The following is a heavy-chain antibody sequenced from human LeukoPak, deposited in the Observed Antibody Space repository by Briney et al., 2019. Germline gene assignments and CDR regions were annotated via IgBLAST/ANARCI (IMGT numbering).Heavy chain of an antibody. CDR3: ATDQRGYSYGL. Sequence: ASVKVSCKVSGYTFTDYYMHWVQQAPGKGLEWMGLVDPEDGETIYAEKFQGRVTITADTSTDTAYMELSSLRSEDTAVYYCATDQRGYSYGLWGQGTLVTVSS. V-gene: IGHV1-69-2*01. J-gene: IGHJ4*02. CDR1: GYTFTDYY. D-gene: IGHD5-18*01. CDR2: VDPEDGET.